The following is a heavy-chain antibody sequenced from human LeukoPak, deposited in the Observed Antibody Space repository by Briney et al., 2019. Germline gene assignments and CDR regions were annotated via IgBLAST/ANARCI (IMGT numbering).Heavy chain of an antibody. CDR3: AKISTVTENFDH. CDR1: GFAFGNYA. D-gene: IGHD4-17*01. J-gene: IGHJ4*02. Sequence: PGGSLRLSCAASGFAFGNYAMGWVRQAPGKGLEWVSSIDSSGSYTPSADSVKGRFTISRDNSENTVYPQMNSLRAEDTAVYSCAKISTVTENFDHWGQGTLVTVSS. CDR2: IDSSGSYT. V-gene: IGHV3-23*01.